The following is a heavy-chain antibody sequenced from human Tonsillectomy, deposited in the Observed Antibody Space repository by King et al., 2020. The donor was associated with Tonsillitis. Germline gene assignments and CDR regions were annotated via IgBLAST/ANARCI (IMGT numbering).Heavy chain of an antibody. CDR2: INHSGST. CDR1: GGSFSGYY. V-gene: IGHV4-34*01. D-gene: IGHD3-9*01. Sequence: HVQLQQWGAGLLKPSETLSLTCAVYGGSFSGYYWSWIRQPPGKGLEWIGEINHSGSTNYNPSLKSRVTISVDTSKNQFSLKLSSVTAADTAVYYWARVXYXXLTGYSAFXXXXXQGTLVTVSS. CDR3: ARVXYXXLTGYSAFXXX. J-gene: IGHJ4*02.